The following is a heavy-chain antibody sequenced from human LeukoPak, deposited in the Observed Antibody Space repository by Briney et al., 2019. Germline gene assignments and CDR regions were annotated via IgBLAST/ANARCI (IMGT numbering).Heavy chain of an antibody. J-gene: IGHJ5*02. CDR1: GLTLSSYP. V-gene: IGHV3-30-3*01. D-gene: IGHD2-2*01. CDR3: AREQNFVVVPAAGWFDP. Sequence: GRSLRLFCAPSGLTLSSYPMHWVRDAPGKGVEWVADISYDGSNKYYADSVKGRFTISRDNSKNTLYLQMNSLRAEDTAVYYCAREQNFVVVPAAGWFDPWGEGTLVTVSS. CDR2: ISYDGSNK.